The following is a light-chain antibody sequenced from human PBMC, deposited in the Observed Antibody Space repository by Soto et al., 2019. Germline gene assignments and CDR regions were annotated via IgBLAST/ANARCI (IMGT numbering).Light chain of an antibody. CDR3: QQYNNLPQT. Sequence: DIVITQSPSTLSVSPGARATLYCRASQSVSSNLAWYQQKPGQAPRLLIYGASTRATGIPARFSGSGSGTEFTLTVSSLQSEDFAVYYCQQYNNLPQTFGQGTKVDIK. V-gene: IGKV3-15*01. CDR2: GAS. CDR1: QSVSSN. J-gene: IGKJ1*01.